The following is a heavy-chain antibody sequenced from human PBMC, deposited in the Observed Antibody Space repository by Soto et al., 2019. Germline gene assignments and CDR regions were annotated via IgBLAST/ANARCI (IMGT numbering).Heavy chain of an antibody. CDR3: ARSMFYSDGSNYSPFHY. CDR1: GGSVSSGNYY. CDR2: FYYTGSI. D-gene: IGHD3-22*01. Sequence: SETLSLTCTVSGGSVSSGNYYWSWIRQLPGKGLEWIGYFYYTGSINYNPSLKSRVTISIDASKNQFSLRLNSVTAADTAVYYCARSMFYSDGSNYSPFHYWGQGTLVTVSS. J-gene: IGHJ4*02. V-gene: IGHV4-61*01.